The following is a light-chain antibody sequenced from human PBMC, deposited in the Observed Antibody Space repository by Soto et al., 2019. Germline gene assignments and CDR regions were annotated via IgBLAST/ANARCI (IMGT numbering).Light chain of an antibody. Sequence: NFMLTQPHSVSESPGKTVTISCTRSSGDIAYNYVQWFQQRPGSAPTTVIYKDNQRPSGVPDRFSGSIDSSSNSASLTISGLKTEDEDDYFCQSYDSRDVVFGGGTKLTVL. CDR2: KDN. CDR1: SGDIAYNY. V-gene: IGLV6-57*04. CDR3: QSYDSRDVV. J-gene: IGLJ2*01.